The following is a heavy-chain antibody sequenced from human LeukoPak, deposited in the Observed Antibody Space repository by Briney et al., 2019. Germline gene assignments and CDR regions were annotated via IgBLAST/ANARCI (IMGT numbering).Heavy chain of an antibody. CDR2: IKGRTDRETT. Sequence: GGSLRLSCAVSGLLFSDAWMSWVRQAPGKGLEWVGRIKGRTDRETTDFAAPVKGRFTISRDDSQNTLHLQMDSLRTEDSAVYYCTYMTTIFTVDPWGQGTLVTVSS. CDR3: TYMTTIFTVDP. CDR1: GLLFSDAW. D-gene: IGHD3-9*01. J-gene: IGHJ5*02. V-gene: IGHV3-15*01.